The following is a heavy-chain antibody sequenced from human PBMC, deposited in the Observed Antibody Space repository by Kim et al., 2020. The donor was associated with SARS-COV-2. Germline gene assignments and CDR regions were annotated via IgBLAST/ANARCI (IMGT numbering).Heavy chain of an antibody. CDR1: GYTFTGYY. J-gene: IGHJ6*02. Sequence: ASVKVSCKASGYTFTGYYMHWVRQAPGQGLEWMGWINPNSGGTNYAQKFQGWVTMTRDTSISPAYMELSRLRSDDTAVYYCARDRPLWFGDKYGMDVWGQGTTVTVSS. CDR2: INPNSGGT. V-gene: IGHV1-2*04. D-gene: IGHD3-10*01. CDR3: ARDRPLWFGDKYGMDV.